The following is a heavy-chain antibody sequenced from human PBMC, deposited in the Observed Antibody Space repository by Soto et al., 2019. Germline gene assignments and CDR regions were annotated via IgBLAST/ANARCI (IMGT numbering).Heavy chain of an antibody. D-gene: IGHD4-17*01. Sequence: QLQLQESGPGLVKPSETLSLTCTVSGGSISSSTYYWDWIRQPPGKGLEWIGSIYYSGSTYYNPSLKSRVTISVDTSKNQFSLKLSSVTAADTAVYYCARHVAESSHGDTTVWFDPWGQGTLVTVSS. J-gene: IGHJ5*02. CDR2: IYYSGST. CDR1: GGSISSSTYY. CDR3: ARHVAESSHGDTTVWFDP. V-gene: IGHV4-39*01.